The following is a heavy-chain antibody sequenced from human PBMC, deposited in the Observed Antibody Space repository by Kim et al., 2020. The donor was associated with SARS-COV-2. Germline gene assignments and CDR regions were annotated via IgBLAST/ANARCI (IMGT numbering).Heavy chain of an antibody. V-gene: IGHV3-30*18. CDR2: ISYDGTKT. CDR1: GFSFSNYA. CDR3: AKDDVLGLWRNTTKHVRLVY. D-gene: IGHD6-6*01. J-gene: IGHJ4*02. Sequence: GGSLRLSCAVSGFSFSNYAMHWVRQAPGKGLEWVAFISYDGTKTYYTDSVKGRFAISRDNSKNTLYLQANRLRPEDTAVYYCAKDDVLGLWRNTTKHVRLVYWGQGTLVTVSS.